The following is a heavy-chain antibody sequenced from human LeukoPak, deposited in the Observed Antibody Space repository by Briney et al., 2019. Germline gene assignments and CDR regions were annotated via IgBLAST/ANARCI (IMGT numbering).Heavy chain of an antibody. V-gene: IGHV3-7*05. Sequence: GGSLRLSCAASGFTFSTYWMTWVRQAPGKGPEWVANIKEDGSATYYVDSVKGRFTISRDNAKKSLYLQMNSLRAEDTAVYYCAKGAVVIKFLFDSWGQGTLVTVSS. J-gene: IGHJ4*02. CDR2: IKEDGSAT. CDR3: AKGAVVIKFLFDS. D-gene: IGHD4-23*01. CDR1: GFTFSTYW.